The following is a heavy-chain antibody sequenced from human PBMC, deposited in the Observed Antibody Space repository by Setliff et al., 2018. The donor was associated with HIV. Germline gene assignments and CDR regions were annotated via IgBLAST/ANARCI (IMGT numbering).Heavy chain of an antibody. CDR3: ARDWAEDYYGSGSFQY. V-gene: IGHV1-2*06. D-gene: IGHD3-10*01. J-gene: IGHJ1*01. Sequence: ASVKVSCKASGYMFSGFHTHWVRQAAGQGLEWMGRINPNSGGTNYAQKFQGRVTMTRDTSISTAYMELSRLRSDDTAVYYCARDWAEDYYGSGSFQYWGQGTQVTVS. CDR1: GYMFSGFH. CDR2: INPNSGGT.